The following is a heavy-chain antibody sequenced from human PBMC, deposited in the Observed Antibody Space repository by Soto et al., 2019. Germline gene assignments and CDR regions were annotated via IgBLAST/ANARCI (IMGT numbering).Heavy chain of an antibody. Sequence: PSETLSLTCAVYGGSLSCYYWNWIRQPPGKGLEWLGEINHSGSTNYNASLKSRITISIDTSKNQFSLYLNSVTAADTAVYYCARPKPDTAVGYFDYWGQGALVTVSS. J-gene: IGHJ4*02. CDR1: GGSLSCYY. V-gene: IGHV4-34*01. D-gene: IGHD5-18*01. CDR3: ARPKPDTAVGYFDY. CDR2: INHSGST.